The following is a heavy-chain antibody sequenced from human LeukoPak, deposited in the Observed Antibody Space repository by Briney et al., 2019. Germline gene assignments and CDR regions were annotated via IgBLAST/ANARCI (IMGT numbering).Heavy chain of an antibody. CDR1: GFTFSSYA. Sequence: TGGSLRLSCAASGFTFSSYAMHWVRQAPGKGLEYVSAISSNGGSTYYANSVKGRFTISRDNSKNTLYLQMGSLRAEDMAVYYCARGKGRVTDAFDIWGRGTMVTVSS. CDR2: ISSNGGST. CDR3: ARGKGRVTDAFDI. J-gene: IGHJ3*02. D-gene: IGHD4-11*01. V-gene: IGHV3-64*01.